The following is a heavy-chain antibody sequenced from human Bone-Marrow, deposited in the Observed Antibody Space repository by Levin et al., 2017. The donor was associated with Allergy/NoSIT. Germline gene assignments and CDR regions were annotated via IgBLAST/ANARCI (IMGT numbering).Heavy chain of an antibody. D-gene: IGHD1-7*01. CDR1: GFTFSSYA. Sequence: LSLTCAASGFTFSSYAMSWVRQAPGKGLEWVSSISGSGDITYYAGSVKGRFTVSRDNSKDTLYLQMNSLRGEDTAVYYCAKALKISLVVELHYWGQGSLVTVSS. CDR3: AKALKISLVVELHY. J-gene: IGHJ4*02. V-gene: IGHV3-23*01. CDR2: ISGSGDIT.